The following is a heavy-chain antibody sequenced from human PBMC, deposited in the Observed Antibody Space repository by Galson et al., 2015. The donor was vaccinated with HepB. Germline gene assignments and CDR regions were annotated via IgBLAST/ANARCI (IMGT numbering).Heavy chain of an antibody. CDR3: ARTVDGYNYILFY. J-gene: IGHJ4*02. D-gene: IGHD5-24*01. CDR1: GYSFTRYG. Sequence: SVKVSCKASGYSFTRYGITWVRQAPGQGLEWMGWISTYNGDTNYAQKLQGRVTMTTDASTRTAHMELRSLRSDDTAIYYCARTVDGYNYILFYRGQGTLVTVSS. V-gene: IGHV1-18*04. CDR2: ISTYNGDT.